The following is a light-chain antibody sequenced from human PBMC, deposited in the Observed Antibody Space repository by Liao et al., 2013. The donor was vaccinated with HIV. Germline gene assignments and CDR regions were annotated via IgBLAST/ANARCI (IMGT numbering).Light chain of an antibody. CDR2: QHT. J-gene: IGLJ1*01. CDR3: QTWDTGTGV. Sequence: SYVLTQPPSLSVSPGQTATITCSGDRLWEKYTSWYQQRPGQSPVLLIYQHTERPSGIPERFSGSNSGTTATLAISGAQALDEADYYCQTWDTGTGVFGTGTKVTV. V-gene: IGLV3-1*01. CDR1: RLWEKY.